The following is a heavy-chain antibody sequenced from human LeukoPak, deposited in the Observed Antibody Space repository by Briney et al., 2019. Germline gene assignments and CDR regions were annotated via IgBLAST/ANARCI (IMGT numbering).Heavy chain of an antibody. D-gene: IGHD3-10*01. CDR2: ITSSGANV. CDR1: GFTFSDYY. V-gene: IGHV3-11*01. Sequence: PGGSLRLSCAASGFTFSDYYMSWIRQAPGKGPEWLSYITSSGANVYYADSVKGRFAVSRDNAKNSLYLQMNNLRAEDTAVYYCARQWFGDYWGRGTLVTVSS. CDR3: ARQWFGDY. J-gene: IGHJ4*02.